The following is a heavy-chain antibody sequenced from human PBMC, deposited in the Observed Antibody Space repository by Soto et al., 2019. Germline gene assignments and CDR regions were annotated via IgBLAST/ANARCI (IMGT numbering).Heavy chain of an antibody. D-gene: IGHD3-10*01. J-gene: IGHJ6*02. CDR1: GGSISSDGNY. Sequence: QVQLQASGPGLVKSSQTLSLTCTVSGGSISSDGNYWSWIRQHPGKGLEWIGYIYYSGSTNYNPSLKSRVTISVDTSKNQFSLKLNSVTAADTAVYYCARARMVRGIIYYYGMDVWGQGTTVTVSS. CDR3: ARARMVRGIIYYYGMDV. CDR2: IYYSGST. V-gene: IGHV4-31*03.